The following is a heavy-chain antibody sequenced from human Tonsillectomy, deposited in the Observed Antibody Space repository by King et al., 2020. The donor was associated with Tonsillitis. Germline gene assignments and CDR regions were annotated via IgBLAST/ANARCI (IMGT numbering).Heavy chain of an antibody. CDR3: AIGDHYYDSSGPLGFDP. CDR2: IYHSGST. D-gene: IGHD3-22*01. V-gene: IGHV4-4*02. J-gene: IGHJ5*02. Sequence: QLQESGPGLVKPSGTLSLTCAVSGGSISSSNWWSWVRQPPGKGLEWSGEIYHSGSTTYNPSIKTRGTISVDKSKNQFSLKLSSVTAADTAVYYCAIGDHYYDSSGPLGFDPWGQGTLVTVSS. CDR1: GGSISSSNW.